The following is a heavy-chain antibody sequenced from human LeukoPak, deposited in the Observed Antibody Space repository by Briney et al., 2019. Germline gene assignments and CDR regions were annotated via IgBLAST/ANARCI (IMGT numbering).Heavy chain of an antibody. CDR2: IYYSGST. J-gene: IGHJ4*02. CDR1: GGSISRSSYY. Sequence: SETLSLTCTVSGGSISRSSYYWGWIRQPPGKGLEWIGSIYYSGSTYYNPSLKSRVTISVDTSKNQFSLKLSSVTAADTAVYYCARDLGYGSGSPIDYWGQGTLVTVSS. D-gene: IGHD1-26*01. V-gene: IGHV4-39*07. CDR3: ARDLGYGSGSPIDY.